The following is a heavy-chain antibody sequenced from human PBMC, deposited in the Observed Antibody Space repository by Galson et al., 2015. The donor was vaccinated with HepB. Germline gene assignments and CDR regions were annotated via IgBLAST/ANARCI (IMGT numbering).Heavy chain of an antibody. CDR2: LIPIVDIA. V-gene: IGHV1-69*04. CDR3: ARVEGEGYNSGWFDP. CDR1: GDSFGSYA. Sequence: SVKVSCKAFGDSFGSYAISWVRQAPGQGLEWMGRLIPIVDIAGFAQKFQGRLTVTADKSTTTAYMELSGLRSEDTAMYYCARVEGEGYNSGWFDPWGQGTLVTVSS. J-gene: IGHJ5*02. D-gene: IGHD5-24*01.